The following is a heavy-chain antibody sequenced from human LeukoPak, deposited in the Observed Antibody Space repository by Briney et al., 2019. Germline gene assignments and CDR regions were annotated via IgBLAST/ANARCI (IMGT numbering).Heavy chain of an antibody. V-gene: IGHV1-69*13. Sequence: ASVKVSCKASGYTFTSYYMHWVRQAPGQGLEWMGGIIPIFGTANYAQKFQGRVTITADESTSTAYMELSSLRSEDTAVYYCARDNNYDFWSGYPVPGYYYMDVWGKGTTVTVSS. J-gene: IGHJ6*03. D-gene: IGHD3-3*01. CDR2: IIPIFGTA. CDR1: GYTFTSYY. CDR3: ARDNNYDFWSGYPVPGYYYMDV.